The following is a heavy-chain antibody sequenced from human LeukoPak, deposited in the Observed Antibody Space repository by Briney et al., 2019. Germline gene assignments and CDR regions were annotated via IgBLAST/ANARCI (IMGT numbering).Heavy chain of an antibody. V-gene: IGHV1-2*02. D-gene: IGHD3-10*01. J-gene: IGHJ6*03. Sequence: ASVKVSCKASGYTFTGYYMHWVRRAPGQGLEWMGWINPNSGGTNYAQKFQGRVTMTRDTSISTAYMELSRLRSDDTAVYYCARGYGSGSYYTPPYYYYMDVWGKGTTVTVSS. CDR2: INPNSGGT. CDR1: GYTFTGYY. CDR3: ARGYGSGSYYTPPYYYYMDV.